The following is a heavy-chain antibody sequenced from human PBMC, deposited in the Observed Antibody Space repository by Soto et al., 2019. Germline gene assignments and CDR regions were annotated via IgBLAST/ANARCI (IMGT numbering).Heavy chain of an antibody. Sequence: QVQLQESGPGLVKPSQTLSLTCTVSGGSIGSGDYYWSWIRQPPGKGLEWIGYIYYSGSTYYNPSRKSRVTISVDTSKNQFSLKLSSVTAADTAGYYCARSIAAADTIDYWGQGTLVTVSS. CDR3: ARSIAAADTIDY. CDR1: GGSIGSGDYY. V-gene: IGHV4-30-4*01. CDR2: IYYSGST. D-gene: IGHD6-13*01. J-gene: IGHJ4*02.